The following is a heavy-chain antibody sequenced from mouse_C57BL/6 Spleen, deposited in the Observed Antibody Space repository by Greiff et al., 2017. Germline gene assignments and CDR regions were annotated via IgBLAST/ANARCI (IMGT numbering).Heavy chain of an antibody. CDR1: GYTFTSYG. Sequence: QVQLKESGAELARPGASVKLSCKASGYTFTSYGISWVKQRTGQGLEWIGEIYPRSGNTYYNEKFKGKATLTADKSSSTAYMELRSLTSEDSAVYVCARWDTTVVEGFDYWGQGTTLTVSS. J-gene: IGHJ2*01. CDR2: IYPRSGNT. V-gene: IGHV1-81*01. D-gene: IGHD1-1*01. CDR3: ARWDTTVVEGFDY.